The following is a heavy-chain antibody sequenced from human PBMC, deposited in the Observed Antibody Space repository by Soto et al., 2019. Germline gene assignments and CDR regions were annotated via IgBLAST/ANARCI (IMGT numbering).Heavy chain of an antibody. J-gene: IGHJ4*02. CDR1: GFTFSSYA. V-gene: IGHV3-30-3*01. CDR2: ISYDGSNK. CDR3: ARDSLAAEYYFDY. D-gene: IGHD6-6*01. Sequence: QVPLVESGGGVVQPGRSLRLSCAASGFTFSSYAMHWVRQAPGKGLEWVAVISYDGSNKYYADSVKGRFTISRDNSKNTLYLQMNSLRAEDTAVYYCARDSLAAEYYFDYWGQGTLVTVSS.